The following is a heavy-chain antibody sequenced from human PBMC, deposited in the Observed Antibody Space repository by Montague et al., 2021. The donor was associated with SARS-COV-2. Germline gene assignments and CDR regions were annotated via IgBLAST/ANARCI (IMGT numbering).Heavy chain of an antibody. V-gene: IGHV4-34*01. D-gene: IGHD3-3*01. CDR1: GGSFSAYY. CDR2: TTLRASA. CDR3: ARGQVTVFGGLIMLPAAGPFAN. Sequence: SETLSLTCIVYGGSFSAYYWTWIRQPPGEGLEWIGETTLRASANYNPSLKSRVSISVDTSKYHLSLKLNSVTAADTGVYYCARGQVTVFGGLIMLPAAGPFANWGQGTMVTVSS. J-gene: IGHJ3*02.